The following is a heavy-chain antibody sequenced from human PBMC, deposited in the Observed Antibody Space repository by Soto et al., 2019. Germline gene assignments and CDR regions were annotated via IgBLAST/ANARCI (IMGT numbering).Heavy chain of an antibody. V-gene: IGHV4-59*12. CDR2: IHYSGRT. CDR3: GRVGVGIGNHFDS. J-gene: IGHJ4*02. CDR1: NGSISGFY. Sequence: PSETLSLTCSVSNGSISGFYWTWIRQPPGKILEWIGYIHYSGRTDYNPSLTSRATMSVDTSKNQFSLNLKSITAADTAVYYCGRVGVGIGNHFDSWGRGTRVTSPQ. D-gene: IGHD1-26*01.